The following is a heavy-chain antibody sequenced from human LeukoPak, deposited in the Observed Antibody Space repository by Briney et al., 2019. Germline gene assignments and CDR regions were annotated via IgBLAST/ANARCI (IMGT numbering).Heavy chain of an antibody. CDR3: ARVGYGDYVYYYMEV. Sequence: SETLSLTCTVSGGSISSYYWSWIRQPPGKGLEYIGYMYYSGSTNYNPSLESRVTMSVDTSKNQFSLRVNSVIAADTAVYYCARVGYGDYVYYYMEVWGKGTPVTVSS. D-gene: IGHD4-17*01. CDR2: MYYSGST. CDR1: GGSISSYY. V-gene: IGHV4-59*01. J-gene: IGHJ6*03.